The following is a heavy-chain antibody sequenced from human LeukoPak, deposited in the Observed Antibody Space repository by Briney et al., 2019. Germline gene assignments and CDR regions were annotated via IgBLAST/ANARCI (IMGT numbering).Heavy chain of an antibody. CDR2: IWYDGSNK. CDR3: AKDLRVYYGSGSLHY. D-gene: IGHD3-10*01. CDR1: GFTFSSYG. Sequence: QPGGSLRLSCAASGFTFSSYGMHCVRQAPGKGLEWVAVIWYDGSNKYYADSVKGRFTISRDNSKNTLYLQMNSLRAEDTAVYYRAKDLRVYYGSGSLHYWGQGTLVTVSS. V-gene: IGHV3-33*06. J-gene: IGHJ4*02.